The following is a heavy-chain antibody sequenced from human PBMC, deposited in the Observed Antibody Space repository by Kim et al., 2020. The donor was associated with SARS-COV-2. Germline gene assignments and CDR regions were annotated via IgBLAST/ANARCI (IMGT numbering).Heavy chain of an antibody. CDR2: INPSGGST. J-gene: IGHJ6*04. D-gene: IGHD3-9*01. CDR3: ARDAPRSGYDILTGYYRHLTYCGMDL. Sequence: ASVKVSCKASGYTFTSYYMHWVRHAPGQGLEWMGIINPSGGSTSYAQKFQGRVTMTRDTSTSTAYMELSSLRSEDTAVYYCARDAPRSGYDILTGYYRHLTYCGMDLWGKGTTVTVSS. CDR1: GYTFTSYY. V-gene: IGHV1-46*01.